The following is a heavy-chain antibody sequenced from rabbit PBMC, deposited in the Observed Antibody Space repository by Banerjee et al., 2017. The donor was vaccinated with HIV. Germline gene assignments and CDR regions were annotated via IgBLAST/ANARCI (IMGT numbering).Heavy chain of an antibody. Sequence: QQQLEESGGGLVKPEGSLTLTCKASGFDLTTYYYMCWVRQAPGKGLEWIGCISTGGSAYYASWAKGRFTISKTSSTTVTLKMTSLTAADTATYFCARTIGNMYGPLDLWGPGTLVTVS. V-gene: IGHV1S45*01. J-gene: IGHJ6*01. CDR2: ISTGGSA. D-gene: IGHD2-1*01. CDR1: GFDLTTYYY. CDR3: ARTIGNMYGPLDL.